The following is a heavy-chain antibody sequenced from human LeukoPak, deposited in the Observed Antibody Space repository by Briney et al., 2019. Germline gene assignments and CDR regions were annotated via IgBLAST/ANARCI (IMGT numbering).Heavy chain of an antibody. CDR1: VLPFSIFC. Sequence: GRSLRLSCAASVLPFSIFCTNWARQTRGRGLEWRAKIRPDGREQYYVDSARGGFTISRDNAKNSVYLDMNNLRVDDTRGYHGPGRDSSRSLWAEWSQG. CDR2: IRPDGREQ. CDR3: PGRDSSRSLWAE. D-gene: IGHD2-2*01. V-gene: IGHV3-7*01. J-gene: IGHJ1*01.